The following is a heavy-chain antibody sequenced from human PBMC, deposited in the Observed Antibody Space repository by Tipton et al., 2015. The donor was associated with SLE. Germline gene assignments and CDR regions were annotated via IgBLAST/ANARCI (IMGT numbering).Heavy chain of an antibody. Sequence: TLSLTCAVSGYSISSGYYWGWIRQPPGKGLGWIGSIYHSGSTYYNPSLKSRVTISVDTSKNQFSLKLSSVTAADTAVYYCAGGANYYDSSGYYGYWGQGTLVTVSS. CDR1: GYSISSGYY. J-gene: IGHJ4*02. CDR3: AGGANYYDSSGYYGY. CDR2: IYHSGST. D-gene: IGHD3-22*01. V-gene: IGHV4-38-2*01.